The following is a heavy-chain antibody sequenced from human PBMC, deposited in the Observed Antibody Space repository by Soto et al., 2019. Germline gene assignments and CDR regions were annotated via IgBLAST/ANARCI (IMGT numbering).Heavy chain of an antibody. Sequence: SETLSLTCTVSGGSISSYYWSWIRQPPGKGLEWIGYIYYSGSTNYNPSLKSRVTISVDTSKNQFSLKLSSVTAADTAVYYCARWVAAAGRGLARNNWFDPWGQGTLVTVS. CDR1: GGSISSYY. V-gene: IGHV4-59*12. J-gene: IGHJ5*02. CDR3: ARWVAAAGRGLARNNWFDP. CDR2: IYYSGST. D-gene: IGHD6-13*01.